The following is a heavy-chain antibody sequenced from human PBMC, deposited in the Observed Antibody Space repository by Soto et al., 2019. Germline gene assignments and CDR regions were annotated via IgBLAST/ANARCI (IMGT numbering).Heavy chain of an antibody. CDR3: ARELGGYYGSGNRNSGAFDI. D-gene: IGHD3-10*01. Sequence: QVQLVESGGGLVKPGGSLRLSCAASGFTFSDYYMSWIRQAAGKGLEWVSYISSRGSTIYYADSVKGRFTISRDNAKNSLYLQMNSLRAEDTAVYYCARELGGYYGSGNRNSGAFDIWGQGTMVTVSS. CDR2: ISSRGSTI. CDR1: GFTFSDYY. V-gene: IGHV3-11*01. J-gene: IGHJ3*02.